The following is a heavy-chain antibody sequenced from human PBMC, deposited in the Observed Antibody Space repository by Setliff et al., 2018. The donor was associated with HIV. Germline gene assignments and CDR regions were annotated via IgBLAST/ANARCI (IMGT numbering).Heavy chain of an antibody. CDR3: AAGPFSRGPCHWVPN. D-gene: IGHD3-10*01. CDR2: ISPGNGKA. Sequence: ASVKVSCKTSGYTFTDAFINWVRQAPGKGLEHMGRISPGNGKALYFEKFQGRVTMTADVSKETAYLDVRGLRSDDTAMYFCAAGPFSRGPCHWVPNWGQGTLVTVSS. V-gene: IGHV1-69-2*01. J-gene: IGHJ4*02. CDR1: GYTFTDAF.